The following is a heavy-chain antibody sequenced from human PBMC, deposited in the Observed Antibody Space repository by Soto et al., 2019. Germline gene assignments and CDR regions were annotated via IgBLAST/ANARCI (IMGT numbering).Heavy chain of an antibody. CDR3: ARAVARYPPFDY. CDR2: ISAYNGNT. Sequence: QVQLVQSGAEVKKPGASVKFSCKASGYTFTSYGISWVRQAPGQGLEWMGWISAYNGNTNYAQKLQGRVTMPTDTSTSTANKELRRLRSDDTAVYYCARAVARYPPFDYWGQGTLVTLSS. V-gene: IGHV1-18*01. D-gene: IGHD3-16*02. CDR1: GYTFTSYG. J-gene: IGHJ4*02.